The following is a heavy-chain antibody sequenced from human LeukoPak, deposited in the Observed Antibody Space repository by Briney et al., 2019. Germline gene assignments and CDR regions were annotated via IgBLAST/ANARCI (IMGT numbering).Heavy chain of an antibody. J-gene: IGHJ6*02. Sequence: SETLSLTCTVSGGSISSSSYYWGWIRQPPGKGLEWIGSIYYSGSTYYNPSLKSRVTISVDTSKNQFSLKLSSVTAADTAVYYCARDRDDGSYPTANYYYYYYGMDVWGQGTTVTVSS. CDR3: ARDRDDGSYPTANYYYYYYGMDV. V-gene: IGHV4-39*07. D-gene: IGHD1-26*01. CDR1: GGSISSSSYY. CDR2: IYYSGST.